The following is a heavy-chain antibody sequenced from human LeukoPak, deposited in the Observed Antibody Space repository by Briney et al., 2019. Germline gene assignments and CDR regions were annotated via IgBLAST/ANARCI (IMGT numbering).Heavy chain of an antibody. CDR2: ISNSGSLK. CDR1: GFTFSDHY. D-gene: IGHD5-18*01. V-gene: IGHV3-11*01. Sequence: GGSLRLSCAASGFTFSDHYMSWFRQAPGKGLEWVSYISNSGSLKYYADSVKGRFTISRDNAQNSLSLQMNSLRAEDTAVYYCARSTRRDTEVALAEYFQHWGQGTLVTVSS. J-gene: IGHJ1*01. CDR3: ARSTRRDTEVALAEYFQH.